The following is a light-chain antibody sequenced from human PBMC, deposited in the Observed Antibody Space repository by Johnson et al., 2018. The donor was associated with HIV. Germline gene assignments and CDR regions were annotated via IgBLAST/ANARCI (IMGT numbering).Light chain of an antibody. Sequence: QSVLTQPPSVYAAPGQKVTISCSGSSSNIGNNYVSWYRQLPGTAPQLLIYENNKRPSGIPDRFSGSKSATSATLGITGLQTGDEADYYCGTWDSSLTAYVFGTGTKVTVL. V-gene: IGLV1-51*02. CDR3: GTWDSSLTAYV. CDR2: ENN. J-gene: IGLJ1*01. CDR1: SSNIGNNY.